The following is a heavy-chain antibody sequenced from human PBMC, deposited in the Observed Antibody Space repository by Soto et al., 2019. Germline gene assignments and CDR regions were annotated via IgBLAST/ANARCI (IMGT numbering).Heavy chain of an antibody. V-gene: IGHV4-4*02. CDR1: GGSISSSNW. Sequence: QVQLQESGPGLVKPSGTLSLTCAVSGGSISSSNWWSWVRQPPGKGLEWIGEIFHNGNTYSNPSLTGRVTMSVDKSKNQFSLNLNSVIAADTAVYYCASRTYAMDVWGQGTTVTVSS. CDR3: ASRTYAMDV. CDR2: IFHNGNT. J-gene: IGHJ6*02.